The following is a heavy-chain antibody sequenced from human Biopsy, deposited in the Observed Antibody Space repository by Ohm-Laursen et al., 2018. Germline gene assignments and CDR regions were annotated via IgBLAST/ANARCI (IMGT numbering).Heavy chain of an antibody. D-gene: IGHD1-26*01. J-gene: IGHJ6*02. CDR3: ASPNSGTYDV. CDR1: GYAFIGYF. Sequence: ASVKVSCKTSGYAFIGYFLHWVRQAPGQGLEWLGWINPTSGDTNYAQSFHGRVTMTRDTSINTAYLDLSGLRSDDTAVYYCASPNSGTYDVWGQGTTVTVSS. CDR2: INPTSGDT. V-gene: IGHV1-2*02.